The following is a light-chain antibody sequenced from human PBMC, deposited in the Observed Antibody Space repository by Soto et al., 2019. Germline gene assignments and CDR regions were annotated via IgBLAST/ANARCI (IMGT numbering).Light chain of an antibody. J-gene: IGKJ5*01. CDR2: GAS. CDR1: QSVSSIY. CDR3: QHYGSSLIT. V-gene: IGKV3-20*01. Sequence: EIVLTQSPGTQSLSPGERVTLSCRASQSVSSIYLAWYQQKPGQAPRLLIYGASTRATGIPDRFSGSGSGTDFTLTISRLEPEAFAVYFCQHYGSSLITFGQGTRLEIK.